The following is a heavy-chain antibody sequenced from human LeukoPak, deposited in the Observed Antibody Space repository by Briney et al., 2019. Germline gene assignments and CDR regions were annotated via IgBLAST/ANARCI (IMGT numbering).Heavy chain of an antibody. Sequence: SETLSLTCAVYGGSFSGYYWSWIRQPPAKGLEWIGEINHSGSTNYNPSPKSRVSISVDMSKNQFSLKLSSVTGADTAVYYCARQLRSGWPDAFDIWGQGTMVTVSS. D-gene: IGHD6-19*01. CDR1: GGSFSGYY. CDR3: ARQLRSGWPDAFDI. J-gene: IGHJ3*02. V-gene: IGHV4-34*01. CDR2: INHSGST.